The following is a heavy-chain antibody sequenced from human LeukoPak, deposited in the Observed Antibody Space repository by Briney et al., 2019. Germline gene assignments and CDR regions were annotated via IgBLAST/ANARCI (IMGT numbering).Heavy chain of an antibody. CDR3: ARVASPLRLDAFDI. CDR2: ISSSSSYI. D-gene: IGHD4-17*01. J-gene: IGHJ3*02. Sequence: GGSLRLSCAASGFTFDDYAMHWVRQAPGKGLEWVSSISSSSSYIYYADSVKGRFTISRDNAKNSLYLQMNSLRAEDTAVYYCARVASPLRLDAFDIWGQGTMVTVSS. V-gene: IGHV3-21*01. CDR1: GFTFDDYA.